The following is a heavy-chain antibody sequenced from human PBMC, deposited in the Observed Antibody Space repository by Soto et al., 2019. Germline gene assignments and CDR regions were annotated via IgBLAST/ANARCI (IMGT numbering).Heavy chain of an antibody. CDR2: ISSSGSTI. Sequence: PGGSLRLSCAVSADSEFTFSDEYMNWVRQAPGKGLEWVSYISSSGSTIYYADSVKGRFTISRDNAKNSLYLQMNSLRDEDTAVYYCARLPPNDYGEHDAFDIWGQGTMVTVSS. CDR3: ARLPPNDYGEHDAFDI. V-gene: IGHV3-48*02. CDR1: ADSEFTFSDEY. J-gene: IGHJ3*02. D-gene: IGHD4-17*01.